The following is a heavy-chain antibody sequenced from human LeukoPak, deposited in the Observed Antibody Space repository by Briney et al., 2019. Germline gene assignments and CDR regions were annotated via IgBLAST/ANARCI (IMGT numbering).Heavy chain of an antibody. CDR2: IYHSGST. D-gene: IGHD3-10*01. Sequence: PSETLSLTCTVSGGSISSSSYYWGWIRQPPGKGLEWIGSIYHSGSTYYNPSLKSRVTISVDTSKNQFSLKLSSVTAADTAVYYCARVENYYGSGSYYGYWGQGTLVTVSS. CDR3: ARVENYYGSGSYYGY. V-gene: IGHV4-39*07. J-gene: IGHJ4*02. CDR1: GGSISSSSYY.